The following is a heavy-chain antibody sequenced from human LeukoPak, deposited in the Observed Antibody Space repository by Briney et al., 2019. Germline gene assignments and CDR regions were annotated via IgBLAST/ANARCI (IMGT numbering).Heavy chain of an antibody. CDR3: ARAAGDCYGSGSYHFGY. J-gene: IGHJ4*02. Sequence: SQTLSLTCTVSGGSISSGDYYWSWIRQPPGKGLEWIGYIYYSGSTYYNPSLKSRVTISVDTSKNQFSLKLSSVTAADTAVYYCARAAGDCYGSGSYHFGYWGQGTLVTVSS. CDR2: IYYSGST. D-gene: IGHD3-10*01. V-gene: IGHV4-30-4*01. CDR1: GGSISSGDYY.